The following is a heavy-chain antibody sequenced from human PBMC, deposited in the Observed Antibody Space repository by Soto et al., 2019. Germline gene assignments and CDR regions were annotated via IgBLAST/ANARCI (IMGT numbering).Heavy chain of an antibody. Sequence: SETLSLTCAVYGGSFSGYYWSWIRQPPGKGLEWIGEINHSGSTNYNPSLKSRVTISVDTSKNQFSLRLTSVTAADTAVYYCATHPPYGPSDHWGQGTLVTVSS. J-gene: IGHJ4*02. D-gene: IGHD4-17*01. CDR2: INHSGST. CDR3: ATHPPYGPSDH. V-gene: IGHV4-34*01. CDR1: GGSFSGYY.